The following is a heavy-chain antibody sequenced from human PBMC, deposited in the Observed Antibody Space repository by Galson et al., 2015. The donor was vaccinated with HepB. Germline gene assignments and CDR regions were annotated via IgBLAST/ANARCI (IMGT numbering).Heavy chain of an antibody. V-gene: IGHV1-2*06. CDR1: GYTFTGYD. J-gene: IGHJ4*02. Sequence: QSGAEVKKPGASVKVSCKASGYTFTGYDMHWVRLAPGQGLEWMGRINPNTGGTNYAQKFQGRVTMPRDTSISTAYMELSNLGSDDTAVYYCARGPQGGLSYFFDYWGQGALVTVSS. D-gene: IGHD3-16*01. CDR2: INPNTGGT. CDR3: ARGPQGGLSYFFDY.